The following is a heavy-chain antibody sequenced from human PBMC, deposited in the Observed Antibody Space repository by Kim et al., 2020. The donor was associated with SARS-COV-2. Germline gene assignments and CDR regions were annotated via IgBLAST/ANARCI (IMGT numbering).Heavy chain of an antibody. D-gene: IGHD3-9*01. J-gene: IGHJ4*02. Sequence: SETLSLTCAVAGGSFSGYYWSWVRQPPGQVLVWIGEVIHSGSTSYNPSLKSRLTISMDTAKNQSSLKLRSMTAADTAMYYCASFTGTHFYYCCRGSRVTV. CDR2: VIHSGST. CDR1: GGSFSGYY. V-gene: IGHV4-34*12. CDR3: ASFTGTHFYY.